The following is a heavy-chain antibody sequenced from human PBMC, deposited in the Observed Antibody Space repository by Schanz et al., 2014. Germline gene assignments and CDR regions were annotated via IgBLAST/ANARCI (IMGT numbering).Heavy chain of an antibody. CDR3: ARGVGGPFYYYGLDV. D-gene: IGHD3-3*01. CDR1: GFTFSSYA. V-gene: IGHV3-30*04. Sequence: QVQLVESGGGVVQPGRSLRLSCAASGFTFSSYAMHLVRQAPGKGLEWVAVVSFDGSNKYYADSVKGRFTISRDKSKNTLFLQMNSLRAEDTAVYYCARGVGGPFYYYGLDVWGQGTTVTVSS. J-gene: IGHJ6*02. CDR2: VSFDGSNK.